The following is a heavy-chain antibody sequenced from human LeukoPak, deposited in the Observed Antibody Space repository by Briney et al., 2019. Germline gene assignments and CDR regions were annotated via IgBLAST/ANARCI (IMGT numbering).Heavy chain of an antibody. Sequence: SETLSLTCTVSGGSISSYYWSWIRQPPGKGLEWIGYIYYSGSTNYNPSLKSRVTISVDTSKNQFSLKLSSVTAADTVVYYCARGLMMAVAGRGEFHYWGQGTLVTVSS. CDR1: GGSISSYY. V-gene: IGHV4-59*01. CDR2: IYYSGST. D-gene: IGHD6-13*01. J-gene: IGHJ4*02. CDR3: ARGLMMAVAGRGEFHY.